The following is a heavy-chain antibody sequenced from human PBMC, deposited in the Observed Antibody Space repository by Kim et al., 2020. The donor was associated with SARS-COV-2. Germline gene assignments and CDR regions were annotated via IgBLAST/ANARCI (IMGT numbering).Heavy chain of an antibody. CDR1: GGSFSGYY. Sequence: SETLSLTCAVYGGSFSGYYWSWIRQPPGKGLEWIGEINHSGSTNYNPSLKSRLTITVDKSKNQFSLKLSSVTAADTAVYYCARGGREPGLDYYYVMDVWG. J-gene: IGHJ6*01. CDR2: INHSGST. V-gene: IGHV4-34*01. CDR3: ARGGREPGLDYYYVMDV.